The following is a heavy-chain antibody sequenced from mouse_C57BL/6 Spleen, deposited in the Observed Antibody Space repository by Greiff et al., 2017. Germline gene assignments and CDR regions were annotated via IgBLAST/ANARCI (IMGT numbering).Heavy chain of an antibody. CDR1: GYTFTSYW. J-gene: IGHJ2*01. V-gene: IGHV1-72*01. CDR3: ARGDYDGYDDLYYFDY. D-gene: IGHD2-2*01. CDR2: IYPNSGGT. Sequence: QVQLQQPGAELVKPGASVKLSCKASGYTFTSYWMHWVKQRPGRGLEWIGRIYPNSGGTKYNEKFKSKATLTVDKPSSTAYMQLSSLTSEDSAFYYCARGDYDGYDDLYYFDYWGQGTTLTVSS.